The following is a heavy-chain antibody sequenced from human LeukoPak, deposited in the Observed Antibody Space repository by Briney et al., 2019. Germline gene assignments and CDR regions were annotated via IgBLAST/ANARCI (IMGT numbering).Heavy chain of an antibody. CDR3: MGGPHKAMSSY. D-gene: IGHD5-18*01. CDR2: INQDGSEK. CDR1: GFIFSSYW. J-gene: IGHJ4*02. V-gene: IGHV3-7*01. Sequence: GGSLRLSCAASGFIFSSYWMSWVRQAPGKGLEWVASINQDGSEKHYVDFVKGRLTIFRDNAKNSLFLQMNSLTAEDTAVYYCMGGPHKAMSSYWGQGTLATVSS.